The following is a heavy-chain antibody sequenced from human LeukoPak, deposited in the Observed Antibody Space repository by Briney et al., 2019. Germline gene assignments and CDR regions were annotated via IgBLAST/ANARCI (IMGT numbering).Heavy chain of an antibody. CDR3: ARVTGTVTKGGYYYYMDV. D-gene: IGHD4-17*01. CDR1: GGSISSYY. CDR2: IYYSGST. J-gene: IGHJ6*03. V-gene: IGHV4-59*12. Sequence: PSETLSLTCTVSGGSISSYYWSWIRQPPGKGLEWIGYIYYSGSTNYNPSLKSRVTISVDTSKNQFSLKLSSVTAADTAVYYCARVTGTVTKGGYYYYMDVWGKGTTVTVSS.